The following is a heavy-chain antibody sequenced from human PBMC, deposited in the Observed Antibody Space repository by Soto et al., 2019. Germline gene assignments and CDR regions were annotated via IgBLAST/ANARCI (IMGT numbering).Heavy chain of an antibody. CDR1: GFTVSSNY. J-gene: IGHJ4*02. D-gene: IGHD3-22*01. CDR3: AKRHKRGGRTYYYDSSGYYYFDY. V-gene: IGHV3-23*04. CDR2: ISGSGGST. Sequence: EVQLVESGGGLIQPGGSLRLSCAASGFTVSSNYMSWVRQAPGKGLEWVSAISGSGGSTYYADSVKGRFTISRDNSKNTLYLQMNSLRAEDTAVYYCAKRHKRGGRTYYYDSSGYYYFDYWGQGTLVTVSS.